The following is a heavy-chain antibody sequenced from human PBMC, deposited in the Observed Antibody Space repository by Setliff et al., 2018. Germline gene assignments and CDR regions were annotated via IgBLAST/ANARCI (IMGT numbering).Heavy chain of an antibody. CDR2: INSDGSGT. CDR1: GFTFNTYW. D-gene: IGHD1-7*01. CDR3: VAVRWNYPTV. V-gene: IGHV3-74*01. J-gene: IGHJ4*02. Sequence: PVGSLRLSCAASGFTFNTYWMHWVRQAPGKGLVWFSHINSDGSGTSYADSVKGRFTISRDNAKNTLYLQMNSLRAEDTAVFYCVAVRWNYPTVWGQGTLVTVSS.